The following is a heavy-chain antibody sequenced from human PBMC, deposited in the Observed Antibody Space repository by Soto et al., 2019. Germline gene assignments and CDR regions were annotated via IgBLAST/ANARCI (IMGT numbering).Heavy chain of an antibody. CDR2: IIPIFGTA. J-gene: IGHJ3*02. D-gene: IGHD5-12*01. V-gene: IGHV1-69*12. CDR1: GGTFSSYA. Sequence: QVQLVQSGAEVKKPGSSVKVSCKASGGTFSSYAISWVRQAPGQGLEWMGGIIPIFGTANYAQKVQGRVTITANESTSTAYMELSSPRSEDTAVYDCARTRQGYNVGAFDIWGQGTMVTVSS. CDR3: ARTRQGYNVGAFDI.